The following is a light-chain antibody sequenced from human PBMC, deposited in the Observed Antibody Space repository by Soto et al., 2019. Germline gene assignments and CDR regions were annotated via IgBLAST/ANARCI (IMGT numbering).Light chain of an antibody. Sequence: DIQMTQSPSSLSASVGDRVTITCRASQGIRDALGWYQQKPGKVPKRLIYSASNLQSGVPSRFSGSGSETEFTLTISSLQPEDFPTYYCLQHSDYPFSFGQGTRLEI. V-gene: IGKV1-17*01. CDR2: SAS. CDR1: QGIRDA. J-gene: IGKJ2*01. CDR3: LQHSDYPFS.